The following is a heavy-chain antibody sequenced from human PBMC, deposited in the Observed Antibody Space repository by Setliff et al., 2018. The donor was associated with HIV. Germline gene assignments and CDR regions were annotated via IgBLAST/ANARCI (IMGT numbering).Heavy chain of an antibody. J-gene: IGHJ3*02. CDR3: ARDDVGYCSGGSCYHLFDTFDI. D-gene: IGHD2-15*01. CDR2: ISSYNDNT. V-gene: IGHV1-18*01. Sequence: ASVKVSCKASGYSFTNYGISWVRQAPGQGLEWMGWISSYNDNTNYALNLQGRVAMTTDTSTSAAYMELRSLRSDDTAVYYCARDDVGYCSGGSCYHLFDTFDIWGQGTVVTVSS. CDR1: GYSFTNYG.